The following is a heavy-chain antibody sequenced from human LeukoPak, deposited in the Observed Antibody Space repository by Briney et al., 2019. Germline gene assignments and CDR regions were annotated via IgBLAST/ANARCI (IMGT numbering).Heavy chain of an antibody. D-gene: IGHD3-22*01. Sequence: GGSLRLSCAASGFTVSSNYMSWVRQAPWKGLEWVSLIYSGGYTYYADSVKGRFTISRDNSKNTLYLQMNSMRAEDTAVYYCARQRYYYDSSGPYFDFWGQGTLVTVSS. CDR2: IYSGGYT. CDR3: ARQRYYYDSSGPYFDF. CDR1: GFTVSSNY. V-gene: IGHV3-53*01. J-gene: IGHJ4*02.